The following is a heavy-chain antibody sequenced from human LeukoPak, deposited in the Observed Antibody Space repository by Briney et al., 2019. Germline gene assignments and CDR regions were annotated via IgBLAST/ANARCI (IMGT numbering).Heavy chain of an antibody. V-gene: IGHV4-59*01. J-gene: IGHJ4*02. CDR3: ARDLVPRVFDY. Sequence: SETLSLTCTVSARSISSYYWSWIRQPPGKGLEWIGYIYYSGSTNYNPSLKSRVTISVDTSKNQFSLKLRSVTAVDTAVYYCARDLVPRVFDYWGQGTLVTVSS. CDR1: ARSISSYY. D-gene: IGHD2-2*01. CDR2: IYYSGST.